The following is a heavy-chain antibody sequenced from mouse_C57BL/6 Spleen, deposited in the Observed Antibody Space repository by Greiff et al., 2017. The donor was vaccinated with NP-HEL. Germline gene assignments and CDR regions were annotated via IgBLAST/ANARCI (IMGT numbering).Heavy chain of an antibody. CDR2: ILPGSGST. D-gene: IGHD1-1*01. CDR3: ARGPLRYLDY. V-gene: IGHV1-9*01. Sequence: VQLQQSGAELMKPGASVKLSCKATGYTFTGYWIEWVKQRPGHGLEWIGEILPGSGSTYYNEKFKGKATFTADTSSNTAYMRRSSLTTEDAAIYYCARGPLRYLDYWGQGTTLTVSS. CDR1: GYTFTGYW. J-gene: IGHJ2*01.